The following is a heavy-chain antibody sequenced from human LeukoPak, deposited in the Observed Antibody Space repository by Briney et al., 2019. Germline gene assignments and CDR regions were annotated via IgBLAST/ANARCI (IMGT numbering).Heavy chain of an antibody. CDR2: IRYDGSNK. V-gene: IGHV3-30*02. J-gene: IGHJ3*02. D-gene: IGHD2-15*01. Sequence: PGGSLRLSCAASGFTFSSYGLHWVRQAPGKGLEWVAFIRYDGSNKYYADSVKGRFTIYRDNSKNTLYLQMHSLRAEDTAVYYCAKDWDHACSGGSCYEDIWGQGTMVTVSS. CDR3: AKDWDHACSGGSCYEDI. CDR1: GFTFSSYG.